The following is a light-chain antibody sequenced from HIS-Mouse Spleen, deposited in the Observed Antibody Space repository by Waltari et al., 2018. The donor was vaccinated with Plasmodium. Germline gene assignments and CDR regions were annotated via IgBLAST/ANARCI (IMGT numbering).Light chain of an antibody. J-gene: IGKJ3*01. V-gene: IGKV3-15*01. CDR3: QQYNNWSFT. Sequence: EIVMTQSPATLSVSPGERATLSCRASQRVSSNLAWYQQKPCQAPRLLIYGASTSATVIPARSRGSGSGTEVTLTSRSLQSEDFAVYDCQQYNNWSFTFGPGTKVDIK. CDR1: QRVSSN. CDR2: GAS.